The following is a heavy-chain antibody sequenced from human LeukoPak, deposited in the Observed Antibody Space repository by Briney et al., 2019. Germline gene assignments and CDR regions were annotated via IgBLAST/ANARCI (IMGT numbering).Heavy chain of an antibody. J-gene: IGHJ3*02. CDR1: GGSISSYY. V-gene: IGHV4-59*01. Sequence: PSETLSLTCTVSGGSISSYYWSWIRQPPGKGLEWIGYIYYSGSTNYNPSLKSRVTISVDTSKNQFSLKLSSVTAADTAVYHCARARVVVVPAAIGAADAFDIWGQGTMVTVSS. CDR3: ARARVVVVPAAIGAADAFDI. CDR2: IYYSGST. D-gene: IGHD2-2*01.